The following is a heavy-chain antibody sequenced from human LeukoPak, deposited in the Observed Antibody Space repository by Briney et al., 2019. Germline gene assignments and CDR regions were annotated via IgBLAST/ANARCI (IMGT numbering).Heavy chain of an antibody. CDR1: GYTFTAYY. V-gene: IGHV1-2*02. D-gene: IGHD7-27*01. J-gene: IGHJ2*01. Sequence: ASVTVSCKASGYTFTAYYIHWVRQAPGQGREWMVWISPNSGGTDYAQKFQGRVTMTRDTSISTAYVKLSSLTSDDTAVYYCAIQPWGSGNNWYFDLWGRGTLVTVSS. CDR3: AIQPWGSGNNWYFDL. CDR2: ISPNSGGT.